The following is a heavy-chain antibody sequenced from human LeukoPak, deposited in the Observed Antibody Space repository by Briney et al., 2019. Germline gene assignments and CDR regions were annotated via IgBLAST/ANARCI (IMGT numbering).Heavy chain of an antibody. CDR1: GGFVTRHY. Sequence: SETLSLTCTVSGGFVTRHYWSWIRQPPGKGLEGIGDIFISGSTSTTSTSYNPYFQSRVTISDDAPKNKVSLTVNSVTTADTAMYYCARQAAYHENHFFDYWGQGILVTASS. J-gene: IGHJ4*02. CDR2: IFISGST. CDR3: ARQAAYHENHFFDY. V-gene: IGHV4-4*09. D-gene: IGHD2-21*01.